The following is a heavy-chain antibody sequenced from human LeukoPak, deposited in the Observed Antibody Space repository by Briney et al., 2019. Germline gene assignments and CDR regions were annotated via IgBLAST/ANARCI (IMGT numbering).Heavy chain of an antibody. D-gene: IGHD4-23*01. V-gene: IGHV1-2*02. J-gene: IGHJ5*02. CDR2: INPNSGGT. Sequence: ASVKVSCKASGYTFTGYYMHWVRQAPGQGLEWMGWINPNSGGTNYAQKFQGRVTMTRDTSISTAYMELSRLRSDDTAVYYCARGSTVVTPRLGGLGWFGPWGQGTLVTVSS. CDR1: GYTFTGYY. CDR3: ARGSTVVTPRLGGLGWFGP.